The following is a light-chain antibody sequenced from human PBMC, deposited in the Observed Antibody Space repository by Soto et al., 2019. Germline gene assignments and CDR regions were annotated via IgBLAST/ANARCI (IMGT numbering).Light chain of an antibody. CDR1: SSDVGGYNY. CDR3: SSYTSSSTRV. V-gene: IGLV2-14*03. CDR2: DVS. Sequence: QSALTQPASVSGSPGQSITISCTGTSSDVGGYNYVSWYQQHPGKAPRLMIYDVSNRPSGVSNRFSGCKSGNTASLTISGLQAEDEADYYCSSYTSSSTRVFGGGTQLTVL. J-gene: IGLJ3*02.